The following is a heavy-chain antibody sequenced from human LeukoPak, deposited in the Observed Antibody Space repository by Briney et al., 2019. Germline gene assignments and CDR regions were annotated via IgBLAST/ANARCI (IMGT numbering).Heavy chain of an antibody. Sequence: GGSLRLSCSGSGFTFDIYTMHWVRQAPGKGLQYVSGINSNGGSTHHADSVKGRFTISRDNSKNTLSLQMTSLRTEDTAVYCCVRVLVGATYDYWGQGALVTVSS. J-gene: IGHJ4*02. CDR1: GFTFDIYT. CDR2: INSNGGST. V-gene: IGHV3-64D*06. D-gene: IGHD1-26*01. CDR3: VRVLVGATYDY.